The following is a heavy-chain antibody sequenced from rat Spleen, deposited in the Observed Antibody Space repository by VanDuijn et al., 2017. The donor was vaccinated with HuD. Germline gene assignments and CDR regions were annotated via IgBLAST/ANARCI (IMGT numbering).Heavy chain of an antibody. V-gene: IGHV5-29*01. CDR3: TRQDTSCYSNWFAY. Sequence: EVQLVESGGGLVQPGRSLKLSCAASGFTFNNYGMAWVRQAPTKGLEWVATISYDGISTYYRDSVRGRFTISSDNAKTTLYLQMDSLRSEDTATYYCTRQDTSCYSNWFAYWGQGTLVTVSS. CDR1: GFTFNNYG. CDR2: ISYDGIST. J-gene: IGHJ3*01. D-gene: IGHD1-3*01.